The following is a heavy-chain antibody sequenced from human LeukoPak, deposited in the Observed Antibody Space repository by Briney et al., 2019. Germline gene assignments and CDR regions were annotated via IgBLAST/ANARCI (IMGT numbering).Heavy chain of an antibody. V-gene: IGHV4-59*01. CDR2: VYQSAGT. J-gene: IGHJ5*02. CDR1: GGSISGYY. D-gene: IGHD3-10*01. Sequence: SETLSLTCTVSGGSISGYYWTWIRQPPGKGLEWIGYVYQSAGTSYNPSLQSRVAIAVDTSKTQFSLKLTSVTAADTAVYYCARDTADYASGGDWFDPWGQGTLVTVSS. CDR3: ARDTADYASGGDWFDP.